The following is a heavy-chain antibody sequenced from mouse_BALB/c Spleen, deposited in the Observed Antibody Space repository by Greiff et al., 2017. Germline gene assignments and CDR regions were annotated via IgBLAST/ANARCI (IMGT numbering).Heavy chain of an antibody. V-gene: IGHV1-67*01. CDR2: ISTYYGNT. J-gene: IGHJ4*01. CDR1: GYTFTDYA. CDR3: ARFDYDAMDY. Sequence: QVQLQQSGPELVRPGVSVKISCTGSGYTFTDYAMPWVKQSHAKSLEWIGVISTYYGNTNYNQKFKGKATMTVDKSSSTAYMELARLTSEDSAIYYCARFDYDAMDYWGQGTSVTVSA.